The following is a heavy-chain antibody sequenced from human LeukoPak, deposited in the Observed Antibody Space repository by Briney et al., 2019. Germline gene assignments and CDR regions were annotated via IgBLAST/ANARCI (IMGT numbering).Heavy chain of an antibody. J-gene: IGHJ3*01. Sequence: SVKVSCKASGFTFTSSAVQWVRQARGQRLEWIGWIVVGSGNTNYAQKFQERVTVTRDMSTSLVYMELSSLRSEDTAVYYCAAEAAYYYDSRDAFDVWGQGTMVTVSS. V-gene: IGHV1-58*01. CDR2: IVVGSGNT. CDR1: GFTFTSSA. D-gene: IGHD3-22*01. CDR3: AAEAAYYYDSRDAFDV.